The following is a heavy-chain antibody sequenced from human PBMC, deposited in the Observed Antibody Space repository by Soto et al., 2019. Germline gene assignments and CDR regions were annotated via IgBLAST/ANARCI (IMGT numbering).Heavy chain of an antibody. D-gene: IGHD3-9*01. CDR1: GGSISSYY. CDR3: ARFKVPGYDAFDI. J-gene: IGHJ3*02. V-gene: IGHV4-59*01. CDR2: IYYSGST. Sequence: SETLSLTCTVSGGSISSYYWSWIRQPPGKGLEWIGYIYYSGSTNYNPSLKSRVTISVDTSKNQFSLKLSLVTDADTAVYYCARFKVPGYDAFDIWGQGTMVTVSS.